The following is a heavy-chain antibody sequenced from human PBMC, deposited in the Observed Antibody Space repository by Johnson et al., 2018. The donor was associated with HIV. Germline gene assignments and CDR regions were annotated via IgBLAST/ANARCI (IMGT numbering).Heavy chain of an antibody. CDR2: ISYGGSNK. CDR1: GFTFSSYA. D-gene: IGHD6-6*01. Sequence: QVQLVESGGGVLRPGGSLRLSCAASGFTFSSYAMHWVRQAPGKGLEWVAVISYGGSNKYYADSVKGRFTISRDNSKNTLYLQMNSLRAEDTAVYYCRSSSSSSPGAFDIWGQGTMVTVSS. J-gene: IGHJ3*02. CDR3: RSSSSSSPGAFDI. V-gene: IGHV3-30*04.